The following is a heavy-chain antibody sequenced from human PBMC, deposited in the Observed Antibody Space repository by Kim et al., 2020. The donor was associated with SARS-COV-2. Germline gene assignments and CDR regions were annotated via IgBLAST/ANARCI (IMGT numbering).Heavy chain of an antibody. CDR1: GFTFSSYW. CDR2: IKQDGSEK. V-gene: IGHV3-7*03. J-gene: IGHJ3*02. Sequence: GGSLRLSCAASGFTFSSYWMSWVRQAPGKGLEWVANIKQDGSEKYYVDSVKGRFTISRDNAKNSLYLQMNSLRAEDTAVYYCARDRSDWLLYGDAFDIWGQRTKVNLSS. CDR3: ARDRSDWLLYGDAFDI. D-gene: IGHD3-9*01.